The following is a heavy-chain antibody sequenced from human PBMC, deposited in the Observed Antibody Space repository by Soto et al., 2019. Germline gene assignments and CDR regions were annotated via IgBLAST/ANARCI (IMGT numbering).Heavy chain of an antibody. CDR2: ISAYNGNT. CDR1: GYTFTSYG. J-gene: IGHJ6*02. CDR3: ARLDTKTRYSSSWYWSSAELLYYYYYGMDV. Sequence: QVQLVQSGAEVKKPGASVKVSCKASGYTFTSYGITWVRQAPGQGLEWMGWISAYNGNTNYAQKLQGRVTMTTDTTTSTAYMERRRLRSDDTAVYYCARLDTKTRYSSSWYWSSAELLYYYYYGMDVWGQGTTVTVSS. V-gene: IGHV1-18*04. D-gene: IGHD6-13*01.